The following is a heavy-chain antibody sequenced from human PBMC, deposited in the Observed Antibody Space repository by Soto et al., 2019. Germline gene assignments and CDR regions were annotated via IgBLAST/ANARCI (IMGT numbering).Heavy chain of an antibody. CDR2: MNHDGSLI. Sequence: EVHLVESGGDLVQPGGSQRLSCATSGFHFNTYWMSWVRQAPGKGLEWVANMNHDGSLIYYLDSVKGRFTISRDNDKNLLFLQMNSLRAEDTAVYYCAKYSGSYSFENWGQGTLVTVSS. D-gene: IGHD1-26*01. J-gene: IGHJ4*02. CDR3: AKYSGSYSFEN. CDR1: GFHFNTYW. V-gene: IGHV3-7*02.